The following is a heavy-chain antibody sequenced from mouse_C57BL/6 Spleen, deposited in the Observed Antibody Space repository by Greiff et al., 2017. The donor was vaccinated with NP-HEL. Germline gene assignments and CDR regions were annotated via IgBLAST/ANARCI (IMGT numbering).Heavy chain of an antibody. J-gene: IGHJ1*03. CDR2: IWTGGGK. Sequence: QVQLKESGPGLVAPSQSLSITCTVSGFSLTSYAISWVRQPPGKGLEWLGVIWTGGGKNYNSALKSRLSISKDNSKSQVFLKMTILQTSGTARYYCARNDGYYVGWYFDVWGTGTTVTVSS. V-gene: IGHV2-9-1*01. CDR3: ARNDGYYVGWYFDV. D-gene: IGHD2-3*01. CDR1: GFSLTSYA.